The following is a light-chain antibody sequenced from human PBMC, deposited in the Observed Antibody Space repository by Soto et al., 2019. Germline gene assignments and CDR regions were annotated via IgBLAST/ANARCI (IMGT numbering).Light chain of an antibody. Sequence: EIVLTQSPGTLSLSPGERATLSCRASQSVTSNYLAWYQQKLGQAPRLLIYGASTRAAGVPDRFSGSGSGTDFTLTITRLEPEDFAVYYCQQYGRSPLLYTFGQGTRLGVK. V-gene: IGKV3-20*01. J-gene: IGKJ2*01. CDR2: GAS. CDR3: QQYGRSPLLYT. CDR1: QSVTSNY.